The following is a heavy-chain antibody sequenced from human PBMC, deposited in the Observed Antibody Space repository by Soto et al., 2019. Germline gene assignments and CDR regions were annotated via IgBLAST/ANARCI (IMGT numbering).Heavy chain of an antibody. J-gene: IGHJ4*02. CDR2: ISSSGSTI. CDR1: GFTFSDYY. CDR3: VKDSSMGIAARPGRRFAD. D-gene: IGHD6-6*01. V-gene: IGHV3-11*01. Sequence: PGGSLRLSCAASGFTFSDYYMSWIRQAPGKGLEWVSYISSSGSTIYYADSVKGRFTISRDKAKNSLYLQMNSLRAEDTAVYYCVKDSSMGIAARPGRRFADWGQGTFVTVSS.